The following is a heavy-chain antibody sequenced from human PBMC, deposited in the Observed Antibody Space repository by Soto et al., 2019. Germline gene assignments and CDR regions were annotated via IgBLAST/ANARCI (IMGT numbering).Heavy chain of an antibody. D-gene: IGHD3-16*01. V-gene: IGHV4-59*01. CDR1: GASMNDYY. CDR3: ARSGHIFAGVF. Sequence: SETLSLTCAVSGASMNDYYGSWVRQSPGKGLEHIGYLHYNGFAEYSPSLRSRVSISMDTSKNQFSLKLSSVTAADTAIYFCARSGHIFAGVFWGQGILVTVSS. CDR2: LHYNGFA. J-gene: IGHJ4*02.